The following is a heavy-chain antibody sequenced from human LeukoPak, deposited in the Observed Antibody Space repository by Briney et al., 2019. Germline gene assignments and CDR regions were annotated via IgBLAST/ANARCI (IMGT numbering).Heavy chain of an antibody. CDR1: GFTVSGDS. Sequence: GGSLRLSCAASGFTVSGDSRSWVRQAPGKGLEWVSLIYSGDSTYYADSVKGRFTISRDNSKNTLYLQMNSLRAEDTAMYYCATVSGGDYFDYWGQGTLVTVSS. J-gene: IGHJ4*02. V-gene: IGHV3-53*01. D-gene: IGHD3-10*01. CDR2: IYSGDST. CDR3: ATVSGGDYFDY.